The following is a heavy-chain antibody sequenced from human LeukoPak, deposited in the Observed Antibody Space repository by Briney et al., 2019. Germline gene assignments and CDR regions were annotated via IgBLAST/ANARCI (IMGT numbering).Heavy chain of an antibody. CDR3: ARLLAGCPGGRCRAHFDY. CDR1: GGSINSNY. J-gene: IGHJ4*02. D-gene: IGHD2-15*01. Sequence: PSETLSLTCSVSGGSINSNYWGWMRQPPGKGLEWIGYIYYGGSTNYNPSLKGRVSMSVDTSKNQFSLNLSSVTAADTALYHCARLLAGCPGGRCRAHFDYWGQGTLVTVSS. V-gene: IGHV4-59*01. CDR2: IYYGGST.